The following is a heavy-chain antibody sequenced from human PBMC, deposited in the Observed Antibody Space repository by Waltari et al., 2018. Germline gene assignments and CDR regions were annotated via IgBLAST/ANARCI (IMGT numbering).Heavy chain of an antibody. J-gene: IGHJ6*02. V-gene: IGHV3-64*01. CDR1: GFTFSSYA. CDR2: ISSNGGST. D-gene: IGHD2-15*01. Sequence: EVQLVESGGGLVQPGGSPRLSCAASGFTFSSYAMHWVRQAPGKGLEYVSAISSNGGSTCYAKSVKGRFTISRDNSKNTLYLQMGSLRAEDMAVYYCARDVPYCSGGSCYGMDVWGQGTTVTVSS. CDR3: ARDVPYCSGGSCYGMDV.